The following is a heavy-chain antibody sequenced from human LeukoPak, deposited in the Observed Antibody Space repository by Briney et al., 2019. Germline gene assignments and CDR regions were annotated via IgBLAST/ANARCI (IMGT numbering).Heavy chain of an antibody. D-gene: IGHD1-7*01. CDR1: GFTFSSYA. CDR3: ARDKVGGLELPPTYYFDY. Sequence: GGSLRLSCAASGFTFSSYAMHWVRQAPGKGLEWVAVISYDGSNKYYADSVKGRFTTSRDNSKNTLYLQMNSLRAEDTAVYYCARDKVGGLELPPTYYFDYWGQGTLVTVSS. CDR2: ISYDGSNK. V-gene: IGHV3-30-3*01. J-gene: IGHJ4*02.